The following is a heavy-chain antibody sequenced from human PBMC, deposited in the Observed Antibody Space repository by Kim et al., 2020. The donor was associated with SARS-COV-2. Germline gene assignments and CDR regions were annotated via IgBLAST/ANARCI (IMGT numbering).Heavy chain of an antibody. CDR2: INTNTGNP. V-gene: IGHV7-4-1*02. CDR1: GYTFTSYA. J-gene: IGHJ6*02. D-gene: IGHD3-3*01. CDR3: ARGSHGTYYDFWSGYYKVPTGMDV. Sequence: ASVKVSCKASGYTFTSYAMNWVRQAPGQGLEWMGWINTNTGNPTYAQGFTGRFVFSLDTSVSTAYLHISSLKAEDTAVYYCARGSHGTYYDFWSGYYKVPTGMDVWGQGTTVTVSS.